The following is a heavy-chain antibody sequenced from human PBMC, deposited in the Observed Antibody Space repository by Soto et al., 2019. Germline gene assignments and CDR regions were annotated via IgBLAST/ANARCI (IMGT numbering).Heavy chain of an antibody. CDR2: IYPAYSDT. J-gene: IGHJ6*02. D-gene: IGHD6-19*01. Sequence: PGESLKISCKASGYSFATYWIFWVRQMPVKGLEFMGVIYPAYSDTRYSPSFQGHVTISSYNSISTAYLQLSTLKASDTAIYYCARHIAVTGPDVWGQGTTVTVSS. CDR3: ARHIAVTGPDV. CDR1: GYSFATYW. V-gene: IGHV5-51*01.